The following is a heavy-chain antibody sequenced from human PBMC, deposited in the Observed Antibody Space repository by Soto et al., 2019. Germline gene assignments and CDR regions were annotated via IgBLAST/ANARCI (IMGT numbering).Heavy chain of an antibody. CDR3: GRGQATFDP. CDR1: GYTFSNYA. Sequence: ASVKVSCKASGYTFSNYAMHWVRQAPGQRLEWMGRINTAKGDTIYSQNIQGRVTNTRDTSARTVYLELSSLTFEDTAVYYCGRGQATFDPWGQGTLVTVSS. CDR2: INTAKGDT. J-gene: IGHJ5*02. V-gene: IGHV1-3*04.